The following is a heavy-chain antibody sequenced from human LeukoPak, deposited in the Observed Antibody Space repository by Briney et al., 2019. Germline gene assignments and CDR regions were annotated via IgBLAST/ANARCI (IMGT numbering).Heavy chain of an antibody. Sequence: GGSLRLSCAASGFTFSEYTMNWVRQAPGKGLEWVSSISSSRTYIYYADSMRGRFTISRDNTKNSLYLQMNSLRAEDTAVYYCARDGGKSARLHWGQGTLVTVSS. CDR3: ARDGGKSARLH. D-gene: IGHD3-16*01. V-gene: IGHV3-21*01. CDR2: ISSSRTYI. J-gene: IGHJ4*02. CDR1: GFTFSEYT.